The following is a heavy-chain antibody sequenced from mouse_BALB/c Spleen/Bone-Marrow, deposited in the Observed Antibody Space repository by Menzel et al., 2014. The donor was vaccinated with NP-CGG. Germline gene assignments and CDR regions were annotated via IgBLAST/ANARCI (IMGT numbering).Heavy chain of an antibody. CDR3: AREGGLRRGDYYVMDY. CDR1: GYTFXGYV. D-gene: IGHD2-4*01. Sequence: EVKLVESGPELVKPGASVKMSCKASGYTFXGYVMHWVKQKPGQGLEWIGYINPYSDGTKYNEKFKGKATLTSDKSSSTAYMELSSLTSEDSAVYYCAREGGLRRGDYYVMDYWGQGTSVTVSS. CDR2: INPYSDGT. V-gene: IGHV1-14*01. J-gene: IGHJ4*01.